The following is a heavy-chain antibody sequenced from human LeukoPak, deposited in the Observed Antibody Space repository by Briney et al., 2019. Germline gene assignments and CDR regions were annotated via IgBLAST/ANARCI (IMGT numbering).Heavy chain of an antibody. CDR2: IYYSGST. V-gene: IGHV4-59*01. CDR1: GASISSYY. Sequence: SETLFLTCTVSGASISSYYWSWIRQPPGKGLEWIGYIYYSGSTSYNPSLKSRVTISVDTSKNQFSLNLSSVTAADTAVYYCARWSLYSSGWYFDYWGQGIRVIVSS. J-gene: IGHJ4*02. D-gene: IGHD6-19*01. CDR3: ARWSLYSSGWYFDY.